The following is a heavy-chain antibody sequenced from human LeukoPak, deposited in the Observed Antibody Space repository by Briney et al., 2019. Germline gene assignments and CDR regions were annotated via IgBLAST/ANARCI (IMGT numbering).Heavy chain of an antibody. CDR1: GFTFSSYE. D-gene: IGHD3-10*01. CDR3: ASSDLRSGSYFDY. V-gene: IGHV3-48*03. Sequence: GGSPRLSCAASGFTFSSYEMNWVRQAPGKGLEWVSYISSSGSTIYYADSVKGRFTISRDNAKNSLYLQMNSLRAEDTAVYYCASSDLRSGSYFDYWGQGTLVTVSS. J-gene: IGHJ4*02. CDR2: ISSSGSTI.